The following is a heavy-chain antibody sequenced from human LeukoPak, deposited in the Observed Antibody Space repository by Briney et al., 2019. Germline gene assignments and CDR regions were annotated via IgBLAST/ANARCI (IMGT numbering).Heavy chain of an antibody. D-gene: IGHD6-13*01. Sequence: SETLSLTCTVSGGSISSYYWSWIRQPAGKGLEWIGRIYTSGSTNYNPSLKSRVTMSVDTSKNQFSLKLSSVTAADTAVYYCARHGGGSSWPDDAFDIWGQGTMVTVSS. CDR3: ARHGGGSSWPDDAFDI. J-gene: IGHJ3*02. CDR1: GGSISSYY. CDR2: IYTSGST. V-gene: IGHV4-4*07.